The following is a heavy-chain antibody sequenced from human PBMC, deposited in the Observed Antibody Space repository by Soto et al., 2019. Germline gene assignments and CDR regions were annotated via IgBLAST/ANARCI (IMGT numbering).Heavy chain of an antibody. CDR3: ARVGSSPHPTNWFDP. CDR2: INPNSGGT. CDR1: GYTFTGYY. V-gene: IGHV1-2*02. Sequence: QVQLVQSGAEVKKPGASVKVSCKASGYTFTGYYMHWVRQAPGQGLEWMGWINPNSGGTNYAQKLQGRVTMTTDTSTSTAYMELRSLRSDDTAVYYCARVGSSPHPTNWFDPWGQGTLVTVSS. D-gene: IGHD3-10*01. J-gene: IGHJ5*02.